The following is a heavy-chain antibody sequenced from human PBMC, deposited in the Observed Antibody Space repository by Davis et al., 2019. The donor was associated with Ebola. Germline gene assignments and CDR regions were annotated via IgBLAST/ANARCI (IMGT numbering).Heavy chain of an antibody. J-gene: IGHJ4*02. V-gene: IGHV3-30*03. CDR3: ARLMVARIMGSFDY. Sequence: GESLKISCAASGFTFSSYGMHWVRQAPGKGLEWVAVISYDGSNKYYADSVKGRFTISRDNSKNTLYLQMNSLRAEDTAVYYCARLMVARIMGSFDYWGQGTLVTVSS. D-gene: IGHD5-12*01. CDR2: ISYDGSNK. CDR1: GFTFSSYG.